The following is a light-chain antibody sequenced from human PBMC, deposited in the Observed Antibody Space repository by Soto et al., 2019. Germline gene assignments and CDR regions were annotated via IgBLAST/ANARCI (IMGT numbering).Light chain of an antibody. CDR1: QSISSY. CDR3: QQSYSTPRT. Sequence: DIQMTQSPSSLSASVGDRVTITCRASQSISSYLNWYQQKPGKAPKLLIYAASSLQSGVPSRFSGSRSGTDFTLTISSLQPEDFATYYCQQSYSTPRTFGQGTKVDI. CDR2: AAS. J-gene: IGKJ1*01. V-gene: IGKV1-39*01.